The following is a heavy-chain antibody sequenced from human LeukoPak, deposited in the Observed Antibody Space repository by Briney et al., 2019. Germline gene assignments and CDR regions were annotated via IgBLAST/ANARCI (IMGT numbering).Heavy chain of an antibody. CDR1: GGFISSYY. D-gene: IGHD6-6*01. Sequence: SETLSLTCTVSGGFISSYYWSWIRRPPGKGLEWIAYIHASGPTNYNPSLKSRITISVDTSKNQFSLQLSSVTAADTAVYYCARHDGGIAARPFDNWGQGTLVTVSS. J-gene: IGHJ4*02. V-gene: IGHV4-4*09. CDR3: ARHDGGIAARPFDN. CDR2: IHASGPT.